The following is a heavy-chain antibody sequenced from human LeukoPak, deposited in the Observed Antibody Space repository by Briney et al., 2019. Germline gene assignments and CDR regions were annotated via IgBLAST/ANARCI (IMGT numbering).Heavy chain of an antibody. CDR1: GFTFSSYA. V-gene: IGHV3-23*01. CDR2: IGGSGVDT. D-gene: IGHD3-10*01. J-gene: IGHJ5*01. CDR3: TRGKSRAGNYNFDC. Sequence: GGSLRLSCAASGFTFSSYAMRWVRQAPGKGLEWVSAIGGSGVDTYYADSVKGRFTISRDNSENTLYLQMNSLRAEDTAVYYCTRGKSRAGNYNFDCWGQGTLVTVSS.